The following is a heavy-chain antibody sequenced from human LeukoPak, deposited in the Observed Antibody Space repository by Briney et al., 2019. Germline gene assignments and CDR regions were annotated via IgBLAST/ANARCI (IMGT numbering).Heavy chain of an antibody. V-gene: IGHV3-23*01. J-gene: IGHJ6*02. D-gene: IGHD3-3*01. CDR3: ARDSETYYDFWSETYYGMDV. Sequence: GGSLRLSCAASGFTFSSSAMSWVRQVPGKGLEWVSGISSSGGSTNYADSVKGRFTISRDNSKNTLYLQMNSLRAEDTAVYYCARDSETYYDFWSETYYGMDVWGQGTTVTVSS. CDR2: ISSSGGST. CDR1: GFTFSSSA.